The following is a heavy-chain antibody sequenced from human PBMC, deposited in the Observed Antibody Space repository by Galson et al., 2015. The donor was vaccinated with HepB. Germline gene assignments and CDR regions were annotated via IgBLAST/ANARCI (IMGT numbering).Heavy chain of an antibody. J-gene: IGHJ5*02. CDR2: INPNSGDT. V-gene: IGHV1-2*06. CDR1: GYTFTGYY. CDR3: ARDLERLLNWFDL. D-gene: IGHD2/OR15-2a*01. Sequence: SVKVSCKASGYTFTGYYIHWVRQAPGQGLEWMGRINPNSGDTNYAQKFQGRVTMTRDTSISTAYMELSSLRSDDTAVYYCARDLERLLNWFDLWGQGTLVTVSS.